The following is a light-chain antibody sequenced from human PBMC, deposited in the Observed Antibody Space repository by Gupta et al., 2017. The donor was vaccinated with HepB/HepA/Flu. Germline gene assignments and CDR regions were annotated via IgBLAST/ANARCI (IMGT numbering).Light chain of an antibody. CDR3: SSYEPTDVL. V-gene: IGLV2-8*01. Sequence: QSALTQPPSASGSPGQSVTISCTGTSSDVGGYNYVSWYQQYPGKAPKLILYEVTNRPSGVPERFSGSKSGNTASLTVSGLQAEDEACYYCSSYEPTDVLFGGGTKLTVL. CDR1: SSDVGGYNY. J-gene: IGLJ3*02. CDR2: EVT.